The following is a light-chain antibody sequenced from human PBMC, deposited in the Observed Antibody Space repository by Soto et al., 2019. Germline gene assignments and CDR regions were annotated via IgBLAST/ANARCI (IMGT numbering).Light chain of an antibody. J-gene: IGKJ4*01. Sequence: EIVLTQSPATLSLSPGERATLSCRASQSVSSYLAWYQQKPGQAPRLLIYDASNRATGIPARFSGSGSGTDFTLPISSLEHEDVAVYYCQQRSNWPPGLTFGGGTKVEIK. CDR3: QQRSNWPPGLT. CDR1: QSVSSY. V-gene: IGKV3-11*01. CDR2: DAS.